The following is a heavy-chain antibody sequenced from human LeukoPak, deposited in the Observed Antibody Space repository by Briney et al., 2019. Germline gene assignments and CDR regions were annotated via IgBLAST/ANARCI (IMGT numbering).Heavy chain of an antibody. Sequence: GGSLRLSCAASGFTFSSYWMSWVRQAPGKGLEWVASIKQDGSEKYYVDSVKGRFTISRDNAKNSLYLQMNTLRAEDTAVYYCARVPITYYYGSGSYFCGMDVWGKGTTVSVSS. V-gene: IGHV3-7*03. D-gene: IGHD3-10*01. CDR3: ARVPITYYYGSGSYFCGMDV. CDR2: IKQDGSEK. J-gene: IGHJ6*04. CDR1: GFTFSSYW.